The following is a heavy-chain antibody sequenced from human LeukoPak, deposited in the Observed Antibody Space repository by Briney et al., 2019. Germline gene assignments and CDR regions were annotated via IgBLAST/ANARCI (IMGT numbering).Heavy chain of an antibody. CDR1: GFTFDDYA. J-gene: IGHJ4*02. V-gene: IGHV3-9*01. D-gene: IGHD3-22*01. Sequence: DPGRSLRLSCAASGFTFDDYAMHWVRHAPRKGLEWVSGISWNSGSIGYADSVKGRFTISRDNAKNSLYLQMNSLRAEDTALYYCAKGLYDSSGYLDYWGQGTLVTVSS. CDR2: ISWNSGSI. CDR3: AKGLYDSSGYLDY.